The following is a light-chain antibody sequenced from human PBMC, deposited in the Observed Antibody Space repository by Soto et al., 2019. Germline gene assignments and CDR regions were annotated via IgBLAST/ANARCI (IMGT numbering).Light chain of an antibody. CDR2: DAS. CDR3: QQYNSFSWT. CDR1: QGISSY. V-gene: IGKV1-9*01. J-gene: IGKJ1*01. Sequence: DIQLTQSPSFLSASVGDIVTITCRASQGISSYLAWYQQKPGKAPKLLIYDASSLESGVPSRFSGSGSGTQFTLTIGSLQPDDFATYYCQQYNSFSWTFGQGTKVDIK.